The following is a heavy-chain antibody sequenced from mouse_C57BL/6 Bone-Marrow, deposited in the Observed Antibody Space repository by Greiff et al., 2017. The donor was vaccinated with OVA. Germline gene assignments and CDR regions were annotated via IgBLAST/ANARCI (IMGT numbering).Heavy chain of an antibody. D-gene: IGHD1-1*01. V-gene: IGHV14-2*01. CDR3: ARFITTVVRYAMDY. CDR1: GFTFTDYY. CDR2: IDPEDGET. J-gene: IGHJ4*01. Sequence: VQLQQSGAELVKPGASVKLSCTASGFTFTDYYMHWVKQRTEQGLEWIGRIDPEDGETKYAPKFQGQAIITADTSSNTVYLRLSSLTSEDTAVYYCARFITTVVRYAMDYWGQGTSVTVSS.